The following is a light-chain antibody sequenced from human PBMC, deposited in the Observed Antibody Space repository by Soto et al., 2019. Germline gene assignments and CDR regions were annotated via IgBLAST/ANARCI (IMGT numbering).Light chain of an antibody. Sequence: DIQMTQSPSSLSASVGDRVTITCQASQAISNYLNWYQQKPGKDPKLLIYDASNLETGVPSRFSGSGSGTDFTFTISSLQPEDIATYYCQQYDNLPWTFGQGTKVEIK. CDR3: QQYDNLPWT. J-gene: IGKJ1*01. V-gene: IGKV1-33*01. CDR2: DAS. CDR1: QAISNY.